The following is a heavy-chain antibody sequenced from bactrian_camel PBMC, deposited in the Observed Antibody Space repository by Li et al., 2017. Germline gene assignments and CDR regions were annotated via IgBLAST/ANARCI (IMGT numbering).Heavy chain of an antibody. CDR1: GFTFSSYW. CDR2: INLGPAST. D-gene: IGHD6*01. CDR3: VRGSWYLGDPNY. V-gene: IGHV3S1*01. J-gene: IGHJ4*01. Sequence: HVQLVESGGGLVQPGGSLRLSCAASGFTFSSYWMYWVRQAPGKGLEWVSSINLGPASTYYANSAKGRFTVSRDKAKNTLYLLMNSLKPEDTAVYYCVRGSWYLGDPNYWGQGTQVTVS.